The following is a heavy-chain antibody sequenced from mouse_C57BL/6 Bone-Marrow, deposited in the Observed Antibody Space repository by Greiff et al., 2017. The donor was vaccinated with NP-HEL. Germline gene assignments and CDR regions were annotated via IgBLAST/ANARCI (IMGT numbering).Heavy chain of an antibody. V-gene: IGHV1-80*01. Sequence: QVQLQQSGAELVKPGASVKISCKASGYAFSSYWMNWVKQRPGKGLEWIGQIYPGDGDTNYNGKFKGKATLTADKSSSTAYMQLSSLTSEDSAVYFCACLLLRLEGYFDVWGTGTTVTVSS. D-gene: IGHD1-2*01. CDR3: ACLLLRLEGYFDV. CDR2: IYPGDGDT. J-gene: IGHJ1*03. CDR1: GYAFSSYW.